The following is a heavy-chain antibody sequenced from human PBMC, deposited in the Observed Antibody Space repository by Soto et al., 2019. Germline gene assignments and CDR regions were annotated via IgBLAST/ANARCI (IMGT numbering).Heavy chain of an antibody. J-gene: IGHJ5*02. V-gene: IGHV3-11*06. CDR3: ARDQDPYYYDTQGGKGFGP. CDR1: GFTFSDYY. CDR2: ISSSTIYT. D-gene: IGHD3-22*01. Sequence: QVQLVESGGGLVKPGGSLRLSCAASGFTFSDYYMTWIRQAPGKGLERVSYISSSTIYTNYADSVKGRFTISRDNAKNSLYLQMNSLRAEDPAVYYCARDQDPYYYDTQGGKGFGPWGQGTLVTVSS.